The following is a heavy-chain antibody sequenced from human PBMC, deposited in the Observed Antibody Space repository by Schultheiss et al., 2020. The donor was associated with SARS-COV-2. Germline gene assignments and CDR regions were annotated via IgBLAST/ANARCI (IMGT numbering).Heavy chain of an antibody. CDR3: ASLLNYYDSSGYYYGAFDI. CDR2: IYYSGST. J-gene: IGHJ3*02. Sequence: SQTLSLTCTVSGGSISSRGYYWGWIRQPPGKGLEWIGSIYYSGSTYYNPSLKSRVTTSVDTSKNQLSLKLSSVTAADTAVYYCASLLNYYDSSGYYYGAFDIWGQGTMVTVSS. V-gene: IGHV4-39*07. CDR1: GGSISSRGYY. D-gene: IGHD3-22*01.